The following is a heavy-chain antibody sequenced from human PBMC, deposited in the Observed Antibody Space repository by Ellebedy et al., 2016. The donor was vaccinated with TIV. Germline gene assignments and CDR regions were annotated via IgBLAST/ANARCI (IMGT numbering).Heavy chain of an antibody. Sequence: AASVKVSCKASGGTFNNYAVNWVRQAPGQGLEWMGGIIPIFRTPNYAQKFQGRVTITADESTSTTYMELSSLRSADTAVYYCARDLYGYGSFGSWGQGTLVTVSS. V-gene: IGHV1-69*13. CDR1: GGTFNNYA. CDR2: IIPIFRTP. CDR3: ARDLYGYGSFGS. J-gene: IGHJ4*02. D-gene: IGHD3-10*01.